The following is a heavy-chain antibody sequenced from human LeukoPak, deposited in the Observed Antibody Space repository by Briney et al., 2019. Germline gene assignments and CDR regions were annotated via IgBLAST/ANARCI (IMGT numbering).Heavy chain of an antibody. CDR1: GFTFSSYE. CDR2: ISSSGSTI. D-gene: IGHD5-12*01. CDR3: AKGYSGYDWQSVFDY. V-gene: IGHV3-48*03. J-gene: IGHJ4*02. Sequence: GGSLRLSCAASGFTFSSYEMNWVRQAPGKGLEWVSYISSSGSTIYYADSVKGRFTISRDNSKNTLYLQMNSLRAEDTAVYYCAKGYSGYDWQSVFDYWGQGTLVTVSS.